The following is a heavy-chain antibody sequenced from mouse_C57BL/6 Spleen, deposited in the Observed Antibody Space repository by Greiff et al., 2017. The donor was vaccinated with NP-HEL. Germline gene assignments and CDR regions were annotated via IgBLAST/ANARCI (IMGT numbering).Heavy chain of an antibody. J-gene: IGHJ4*01. V-gene: IGHV5-12*01. CDR3: ARLSKHYAMDY. Sequence: EVQLQESGGGLVQPGGSLKLSCAASGFTFSDYYMYWVRQTPEKRLEWVAYISNGGGSTYYPDTVKGRFTISRDNAKNTLYLQMSRLKSEDTAMYYCARLSKHYAMDYWGQGTSVTVSS. CDR2: ISNGGGST. CDR1: GFTFSDYY.